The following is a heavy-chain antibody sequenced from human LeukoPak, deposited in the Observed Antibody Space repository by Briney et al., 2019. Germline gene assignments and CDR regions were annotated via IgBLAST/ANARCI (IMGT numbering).Heavy chain of an antibody. CDR1: GDSISSYY. Sequence: SETLSLTCTVSGDSISSYYWSWIRQPPGKGLEWIGYIYNSETTNYNPSLESRVTISEDTSKNQFSLKLSSVTAADTAVYYCARTYGSSGLGYFDLWGRGTLVTVSS. CDR2: IYNSETT. V-gene: IGHV4-59*01. J-gene: IGHJ2*01. D-gene: IGHD6-13*01. CDR3: ARTYGSSGLGYFDL.